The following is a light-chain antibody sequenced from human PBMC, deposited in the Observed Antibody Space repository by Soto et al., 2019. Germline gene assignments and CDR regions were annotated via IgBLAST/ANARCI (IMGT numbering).Light chain of an antibody. Sequence: QSVLTQPASVSGSPDQSITISCTGTSDDVGGFDYVSWYQQHPGKAPKLMIYEVTNRPSGIPDRFSGSKSGNTASLTISGLQAEDEGDYYCSSYTTTNTVLLFGGGTKVTVL. CDR3: SSYTTTNTVLL. CDR1: SDDVGGFDY. V-gene: IGLV2-14*01. J-gene: IGLJ2*01. CDR2: EVT.